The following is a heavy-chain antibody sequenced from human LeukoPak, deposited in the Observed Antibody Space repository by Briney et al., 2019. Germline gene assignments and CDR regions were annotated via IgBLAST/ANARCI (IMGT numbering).Heavy chain of an antibody. J-gene: IGHJ5*02. CDR1: GFTFSSYS. V-gene: IGHV3-21*01. CDR2: ISSSSSYI. CDR3: ERGKGYCSSTSCLTLDNWFDP. D-gene: IGHD2-2*01. Sequence: GGSLRLSCAASGFTFSSYSMSWIRQAPGKGLEWISSISSSSSYIYYPYSVKRRFTISKDNAQKLMYLQMNGLRAEDTAMYYCERGKGYCSSTSCLTLDNWFDPWGKGTLVTVSS.